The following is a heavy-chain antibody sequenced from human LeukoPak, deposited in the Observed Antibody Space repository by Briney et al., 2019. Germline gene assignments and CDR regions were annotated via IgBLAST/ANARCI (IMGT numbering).Heavy chain of an antibody. CDR3: ARLAPTSSGWYRYYYYYYMDV. D-gene: IGHD6-19*01. V-gene: IGHV4-4*09. CDR1: GGSISSYY. Sequence: SETLSLTCTVSGGSISSYYWSWIRQPPGKGLEWIGYIYTSGSNNYNPSLKSRVTISVDTSKNQFSLKLSSVTAADTAVYYCARLAPTSSGWYRYYYYYYMDVWGKGTTVTVSS. J-gene: IGHJ6*03. CDR2: IYTSGSN.